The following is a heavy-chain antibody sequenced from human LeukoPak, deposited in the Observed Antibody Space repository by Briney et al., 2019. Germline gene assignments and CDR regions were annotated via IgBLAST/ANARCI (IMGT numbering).Heavy chain of an antibody. D-gene: IGHD3-10*01. CDR3: AGGSGSYYNVGLDY. V-gene: IGHV3-66*01. Sequence: GGSLRLSCAASGFTVSSNYMSWVRQAPGKGLEWVSVIYSGGSTYYSDSVKGRFTISRDNSKNTLYLQMNSLRAEDTAVYYCAGGSGSYYNVGLDYWGQGTLVTVSS. CDR1: GFTVSSNY. J-gene: IGHJ4*02. CDR2: IYSGGST.